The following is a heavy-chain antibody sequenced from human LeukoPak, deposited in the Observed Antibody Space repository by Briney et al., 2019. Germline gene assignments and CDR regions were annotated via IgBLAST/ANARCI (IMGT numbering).Heavy chain of an antibody. CDR1: GFTFSSYE. Sequence: GGSLRLSCAASGFTFSSYEMNWVRQAPGKGLEWVSYISSSGSTIYYADSVKGRFTISRDNSKNTLYLQMNSLRAEDTAVYYCAKFASIVGATGHFDYWGQGTLVTVSS. CDR3: AKFASIVGATGHFDY. D-gene: IGHD1-26*01. V-gene: IGHV3-48*03. J-gene: IGHJ4*02. CDR2: ISSSGSTI.